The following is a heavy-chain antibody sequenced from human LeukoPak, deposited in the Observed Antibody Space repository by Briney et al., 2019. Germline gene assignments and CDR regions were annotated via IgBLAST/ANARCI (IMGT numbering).Heavy chain of an antibody. J-gene: IGHJ5*02. CDR1: GGSISSYY. V-gene: IGHV4-59*12. CDR3: AREGATTRYYYGSWGYNWFDP. CDR2: IYYSGST. D-gene: IGHD3-10*01. Sequence: PSETLSLTCTVSGGSISSYYWSWIRQPPGKGLEWIGYIYYSGSTNYNPSLKSRVTISVDTSKNQFSLKLSSVTAADTAVYYCAREGATTRYYYGSWGYNWFDPWGQGTLVTVPS.